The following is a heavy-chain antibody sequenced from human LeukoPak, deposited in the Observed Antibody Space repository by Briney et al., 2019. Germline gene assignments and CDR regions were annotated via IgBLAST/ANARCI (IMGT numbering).Heavy chain of an antibody. Sequence: ASVEVSCKASGYTFTGYHMRWVRQAPGQGLEWMGRINPNSGDTNYAQKFQGRVTMTRDTSISTAYMELSRLRSDDTAVYYCARDYCSSTSCLFDYWGQGTLVTVSS. V-gene: IGHV1-2*06. D-gene: IGHD2-2*01. J-gene: IGHJ4*02. CDR2: INPNSGDT. CDR1: GYTFTGYH. CDR3: ARDYCSSTSCLFDY.